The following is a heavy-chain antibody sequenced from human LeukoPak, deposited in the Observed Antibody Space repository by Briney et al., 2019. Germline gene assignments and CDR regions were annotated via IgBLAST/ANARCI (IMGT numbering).Heavy chain of an antibody. V-gene: IGHV4-4*02. CDR2: IYHSGST. Sequence: SETLSLTCAVSGGSISSSNWWSWVRQPPGKGLEWIGEIYHSGSTNYNPSLKSRVTISVDKSKNQFSLKLSSVTAADTAVYYCARYRAVAGTGGYYFDSWGQGTLVTVSS. CDR3: ARYRAVAGTGGYYFDS. CDR1: GGSISSSNW. J-gene: IGHJ4*02. D-gene: IGHD6-19*01.